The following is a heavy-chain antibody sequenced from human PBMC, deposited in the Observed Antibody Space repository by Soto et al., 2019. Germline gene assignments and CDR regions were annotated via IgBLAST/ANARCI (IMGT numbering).Heavy chain of an antibody. Sequence: QITLKESGPTLVKPTQTLTLTCTFSGFSLSTSGVGVGWIRQPPGKALEWLALINWDDDKRYSPSLKSRLTITKDHLKKQVVLKMTKNDPVEPATYYRGHRPGTTYLDFLNGFLNRFDPLGQGTLVTVSS. CDR2: INWDDDK. CDR3: GHRPGTTYLDFLNGFLNRFDP. D-gene: IGHD3-3*01. V-gene: IGHV2-5*02. J-gene: IGHJ5*02. CDR1: GFSLSTSGVG.